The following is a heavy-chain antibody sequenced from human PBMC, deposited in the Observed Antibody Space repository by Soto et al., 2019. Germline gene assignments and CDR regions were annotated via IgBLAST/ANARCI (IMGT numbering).Heavy chain of an antibody. CDR3: ARGGWGATADRYDY. D-gene: IGHD1-26*01. CDR1: GSTFSSYT. Sequence: QVQLVQSGAEVKKPGSSVKVSCKASGSTFSSYTISWVRQAPGQGLEWMGRIIPILGIANYAQKFQGRVTITADKSTSTAYMELSSLRSEDTAVYYCARGGWGATADRYDYWGQGTLVTVSS. CDR2: IIPILGIA. V-gene: IGHV1-69*02. J-gene: IGHJ4*02.